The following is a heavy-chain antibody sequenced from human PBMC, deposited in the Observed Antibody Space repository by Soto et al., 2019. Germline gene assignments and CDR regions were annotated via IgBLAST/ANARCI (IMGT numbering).Heavy chain of an antibody. J-gene: IGHJ5*02. D-gene: IGHD2-2*02. CDR2: IYHSGST. Sequence: QLQLQESGSGLVKPSQTLSLTCAVSGGSISSGGYSWSWIRQPPGKGLEWIGYIYHSGSTYYNPSLKSRVTISVDRSKNQFSLKLSSVTAADTAVYYCARAALVPAAIGGFDPWGQGTLVTVSS. CDR3: ARAALVPAAIGGFDP. CDR1: GGSISSGGYS. V-gene: IGHV4-30-2*01.